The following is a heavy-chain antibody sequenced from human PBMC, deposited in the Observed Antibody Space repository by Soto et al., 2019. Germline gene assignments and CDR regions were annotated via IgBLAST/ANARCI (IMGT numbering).Heavy chain of an antibody. CDR1: GFTFDDYA. Sequence: PGGSLRLSCAASGFTFDDYAMHWVRQAPGKGLEWVSGISWNSGSIGYADSVKGRFTISRDNAKNSLYLQMNSLRAEDAALYYCAKDLYYYDSSGCLDYWGQGTLVTVSS. V-gene: IGHV3-9*01. CDR2: ISWNSGSI. J-gene: IGHJ4*02. CDR3: AKDLYYYDSSGCLDY. D-gene: IGHD3-22*01.